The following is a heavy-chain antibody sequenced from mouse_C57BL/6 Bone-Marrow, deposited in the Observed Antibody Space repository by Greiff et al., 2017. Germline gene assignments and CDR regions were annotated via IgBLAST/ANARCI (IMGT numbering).Heavy chain of an antibody. V-gene: IGHV1-81*01. D-gene: IGHD6-1*01. J-gene: IGHJ4*01. Sequence: VKLMESGAELARPGASVKLSCKASGYTFTSYGISWVKQRTGQGLEWIGEIYPRSGNTYYNEKFKGKATLTADKSSSTTYMELRSLTSEDSTVYFCASSRMDYWGQGTSVTVSS. CDR3: ASSRMDY. CDR1: GYTFTSYG. CDR2: IYPRSGNT.